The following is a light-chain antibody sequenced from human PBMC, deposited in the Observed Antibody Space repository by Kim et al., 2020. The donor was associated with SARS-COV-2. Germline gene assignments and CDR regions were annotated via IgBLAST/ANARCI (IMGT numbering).Light chain of an antibody. CDR2: QDS. J-gene: IGLJ1*01. Sequence: SYELTQPPSVSVSPGQTASITCSGDKLGDKYACWYQQMPGQSPVLVIYQDSKRPSGIPEPFSGSTSGHTATLPISVTLVLDEAAYYCQAWDNSLGVFVTG. CDR1: KLGDKY. CDR3: QAWDNSLGV. V-gene: IGLV3-1*01.